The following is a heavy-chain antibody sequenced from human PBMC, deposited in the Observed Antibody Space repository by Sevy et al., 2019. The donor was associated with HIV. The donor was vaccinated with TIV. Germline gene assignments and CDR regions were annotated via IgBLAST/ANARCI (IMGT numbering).Heavy chain of an antibody. J-gene: IGHJ5*02. D-gene: IGHD2-2*01. V-gene: IGHV4-34*01. Sequence: QSQTLSLTCAVYGGSFTGYYWNWIRQSPGKGLECIGQINHSGSPHYNPSLKSRVTISVDTSKNQFSLRLNSVTAADTAVYYCARAPPVVVVPGAPSWFDPWGQGTLVTVSS. CDR3: ARAPPVVVVPGAPSWFDP. CDR1: GGSFTGYY. CDR2: INHSGSP.